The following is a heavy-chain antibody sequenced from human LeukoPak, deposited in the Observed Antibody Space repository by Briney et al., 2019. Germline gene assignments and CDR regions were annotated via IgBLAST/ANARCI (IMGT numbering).Heavy chain of an antibody. V-gene: IGHV3-64*01. CDR2: ISNGGSI. J-gene: IGHJ4*02. Sequence: GGSLRLSCAASGFSISSYALHWVPQAPGKGLQYVSGISNGGSIDYANSVKGRFTISRDNSKNTLYLQMGSLRPEDMAVYYCARDFSYGSGFDYWGQGILVTVSS. D-gene: IGHD5-18*01. CDR1: GFSISSYA. CDR3: ARDFSYGSGFDY.